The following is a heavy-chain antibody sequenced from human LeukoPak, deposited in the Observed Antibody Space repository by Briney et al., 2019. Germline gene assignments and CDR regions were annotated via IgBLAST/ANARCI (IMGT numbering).Heavy chain of an antibody. Sequence: PGGSLRLSCAASGFTFSSYAMSWVRQAPGKGLEWVSAISGSGGSTYYADSVKGRFTISRDNSKNMLYLQMNSLRAEDTAVYYCAKDLTTIHYYGSGERRTAGKKPGVPSYYFDYWGQGTLVTVSS. CDR1: GFTFSSYA. J-gene: IGHJ4*02. V-gene: IGHV3-23*01. CDR3: AKDLTTIHYYGSGERRTAGKKPGVPSYYFDY. D-gene: IGHD3-10*01. CDR2: ISGSGGST.